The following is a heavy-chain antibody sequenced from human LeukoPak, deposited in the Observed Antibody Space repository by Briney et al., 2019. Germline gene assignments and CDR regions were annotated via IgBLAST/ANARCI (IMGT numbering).Heavy chain of an antibody. CDR2: IIPIFGTA. CDR1: GGTFSSYA. J-gene: IGHJ6*03. CDR3: ASVGDYDFWSGYFGTPFYYYYYMDV. Sequence: SVKVSCKASGGTFSSYAISWVRQAPGQGLEWMGGIIPIFGTANYAQKFQGRVTITADKSTSTAYMELSSLRSEDTAVYYCASVGDYDFWSGYFGTPFYYYYYMDVWGKGTTVTVSS. V-gene: IGHV1-69*06. D-gene: IGHD3-3*01.